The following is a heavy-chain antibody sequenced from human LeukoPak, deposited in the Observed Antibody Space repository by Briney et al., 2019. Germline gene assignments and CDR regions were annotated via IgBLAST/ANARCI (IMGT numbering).Heavy chain of an antibody. CDR3: ARHNGGYYDSSGYYYDY. V-gene: IGHV4-59*08. CDR2: IYYSGST. CDR1: GGSISSYY. Sequence: PSETLSLTCTVSGGSISSYYWSWIRQPPGKGLEWIGYIYYSGSTNYNPSLKSRVTISVDTSKNQFSLKLSSVTAADTAVYYCARHNGGYYDSSGYYYDYWGQGTLVTVSS. J-gene: IGHJ4*02. D-gene: IGHD3-22*01.